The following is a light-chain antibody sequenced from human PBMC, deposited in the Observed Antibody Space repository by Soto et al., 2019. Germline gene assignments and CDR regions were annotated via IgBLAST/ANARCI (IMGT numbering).Light chain of an antibody. Sequence: DIRMTQSPSSLAASVGDRVTIACRASQSIDTHLNWYQQHPGKAPNALIYEASNLQSGVPSRFSGSGSGTDFTLTISGLQPDDSATYYCQQTYSPPATFGQGTKVEIK. CDR3: QQTYSPPAT. CDR1: QSIDTH. CDR2: EAS. J-gene: IGKJ1*01. V-gene: IGKV1-39*01.